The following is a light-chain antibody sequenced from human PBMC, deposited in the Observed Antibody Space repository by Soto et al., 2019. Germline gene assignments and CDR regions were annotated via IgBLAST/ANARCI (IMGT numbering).Light chain of an antibody. CDR1: GGRIASHY. Sequence: NFMLTQPHSVSESPGKTVTISCTRSGGRIASHYVQWYQHRPGRPPTNVIYEDTRRPSGVPDRFSGSIDSSSNSASLTVSGLRTEDEADYYCQSYDNNNHWVFGAGTKLTVL. CDR2: EDT. J-gene: IGLJ3*02. CDR3: QSYDNNNHWV. V-gene: IGLV6-57*01.